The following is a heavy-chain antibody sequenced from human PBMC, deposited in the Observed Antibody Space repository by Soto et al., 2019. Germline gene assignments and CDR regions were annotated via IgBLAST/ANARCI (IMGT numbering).Heavy chain of an antibody. CDR2: INHSGST. CDR3: AGGAGYYYYGMDV. D-gene: IGHD3-10*01. Sequence: PWETLSLTCAVYGGSFSGYYWSWIRQPPGKGLEWIGEINHSGSTNYNPSLKSRVTISVDTSKNQFSLKLSSVTAADTAVYYCAGGAGYYYYGMDVWGQGTTVTVSS. J-gene: IGHJ6*02. CDR1: GGSFSGYY. V-gene: IGHV4-34*01.